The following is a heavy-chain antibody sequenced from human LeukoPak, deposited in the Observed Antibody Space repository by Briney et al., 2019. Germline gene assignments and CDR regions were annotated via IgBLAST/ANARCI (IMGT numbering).Heavy chain of an antibody. V-gene: IGHV4-39*07. Sequence: SETLSLTCTVSGDSITSSSYYWGWIRQPPGKGLEWLGTIYYRGTTYYNPSLKSRVTISVDTSKNQFSLRLNSVTAADTAAYYCARDFSSSSSVYYYYYMDVWGKGTTVTVSS. CDR3: ARDFSSSSSVYYYYYMDV. J-gene: IGHJ6*03. CDR1: GDSITSSSYY. D-gene: IGHD6-6*01. CDR2: IYYRGTT.